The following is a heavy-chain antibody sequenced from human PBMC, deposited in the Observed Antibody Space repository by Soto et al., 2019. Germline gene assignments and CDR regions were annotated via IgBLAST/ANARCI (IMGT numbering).Heavy chain of an antibody. D-gene: IGHD1-26*01. J-gene: IGHJ6*02. CDR2: INPNSGGT. V-gene: IGHV1-2*02. CDR3: ASVSYYDYYYGMDV. Sequence: ASVKVSCKASGYTFTVYYMHWVRQAPGQGLEWMGWINPNSGGTNYAQKFQGRVTITADESTSTAYMELSSLRSEDTAVYYCASVSYYDYYYGMDVWGQGTTVTVSS. CDR1: GYTFTVYY.